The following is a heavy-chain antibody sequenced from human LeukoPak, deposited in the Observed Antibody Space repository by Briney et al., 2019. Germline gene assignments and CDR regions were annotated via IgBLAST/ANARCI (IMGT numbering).Heavy chain of an antibody. CDR2: IRGIAYGGTT. Sequence: GGSLRLSCTAAGFTLVDYGVGWVRQAPGRGLQWVGFIRGIAYGGTTEYAASVKGRFSISRDDSNTIAYLHMNSLKTEDTAVYYCVRDKDWSYDYWGQGTLVTVSS. D-gene: IGHD3-9*01. V-gene: IGHV3-49*04. J-gene: IGHJ4*02. CDR1: GFTLVDYG. CDR3: VRDKDWSYDY.